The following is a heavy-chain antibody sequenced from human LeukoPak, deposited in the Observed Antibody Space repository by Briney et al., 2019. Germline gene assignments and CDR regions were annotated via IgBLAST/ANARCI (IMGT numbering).Heavy chain of an antibody. J-gene: IGHJ4*02. CDR2: ISDSGGST. Sequence: GGSLRLSCAASGFTFSSSAMSWVRQAPGKGLEWVSSISDSGGSTYYADSVKGRFTISRDNSKNTLDLQMHSLRAGDTAVYYCAKDRRNSSSWGQGTLVTVSS. V-gene: IGHV3-23*01. CDR1: GFTFSSSA. CDR3: AKDRRNSSS. D-gene: IGHD6-13*01.